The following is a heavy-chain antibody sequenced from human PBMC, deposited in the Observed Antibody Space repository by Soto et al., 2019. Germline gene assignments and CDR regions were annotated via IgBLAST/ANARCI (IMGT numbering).Heavy chain of an antibody. Sequence: PGGSLRLSCAASGFTFSSYGMHWVRQAPGKGLEWVAVISYDGSNKYYADSVKGRFTISRDNSKNTLFLQINSLRAEDTAVYYCAREREDYYDSSGYLAYWGQGTLVTVSS. CDR2: ISYDGSNK. CDR1: GFTFSSYG. J-gene: IGHJ4*02. V-gene: IGHV3-30*03. CDR3: AREREDYYDSSGYLAY. D-gene: IGHD3-22*01.